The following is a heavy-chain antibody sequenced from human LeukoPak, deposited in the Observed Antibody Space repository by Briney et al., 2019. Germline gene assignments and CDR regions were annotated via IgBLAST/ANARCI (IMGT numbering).Heavy chain of an antibody. CDR1: GFTFDDYA. CDR3: AKDISGGSSWYIAFDI. J-gene: IGHJ3*02. D-gene: IGHD6-13*01. Sequence: PGRSLRPSCAASGFTFDDYAMHWVRQAPGKGLEWVSGISWNSGSIGYADSVKGRFTISRDNAKNSLYLQMNSLRAEDTALYYCAKDISGGSSWYIAFDIWGQGTMVTVSS. CDR2: ISWNSGSI. V-gene: IGHV3-9*01.